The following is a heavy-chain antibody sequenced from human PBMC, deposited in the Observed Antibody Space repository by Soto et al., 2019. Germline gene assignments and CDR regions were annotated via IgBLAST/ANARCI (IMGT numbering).Heavy chain of an antibody. CDR1: GVSITSGTYY. J-gene: IGHJ5*02. CDR2: IYYTGST. D-gene: IGHD3-10*01. V-gene: IGHV4-39*01. CDR3: ALSSAKSLWFGEPFSGRRFDP. Sequence: SETLSLTCTVSGVSITSGTYYWGWIRQPPGKGLEWIGTIYYTGSTYYDPSLKSRVTISVDTSKNQFALKLTSVTAADTAVYYCALSSAKSLWFGEPFSGRRFDPWGQGT.